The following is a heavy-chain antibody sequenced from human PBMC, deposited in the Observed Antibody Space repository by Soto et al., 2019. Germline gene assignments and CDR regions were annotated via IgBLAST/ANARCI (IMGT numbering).Heavy chain of an antibody. CDR3: AIDVDADCRKDGEY. Sequence: GGYLRLSCSASGFTFSDNYILWIRRSPGKALDRISYISCNGEIIQYAASARGRFTISRDNAENSVYLEMDSLRAEDTALYYCAIDVDADCRKDGEYWGRGTLVIVS. J-gene: IGHJ4*02. V-gene: IGHV3-11*01. D-gene: IGHD2-21*02. CDR1: GFTFSDNY. CDR2: ISCNGEII.